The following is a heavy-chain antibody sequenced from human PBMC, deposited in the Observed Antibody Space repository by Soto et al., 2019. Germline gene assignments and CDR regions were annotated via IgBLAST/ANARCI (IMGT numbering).Heavy chain of an antibody. CDR1: GFTFSSYG. V-gene: IGHV3-33*01. D-gene: IGHD5-12*01. Sequence: PGGSLRLSCAASGFTFSSYGMHWVRQAPGKGLEWVAVIWYDGSNKYYADSVKGRFTISRDNSKNTLYLQMNSLRAEDTAVYYCARCAEMATIYWFDPWGQGTLVTVSS. J-gene: IGHJ5*02. CDR2: IWYDGSNK. CDR3: ARCAEMATIYWFDP.